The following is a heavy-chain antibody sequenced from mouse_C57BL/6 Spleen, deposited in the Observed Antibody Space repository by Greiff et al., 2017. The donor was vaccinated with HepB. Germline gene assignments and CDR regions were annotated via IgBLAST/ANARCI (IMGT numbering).Heavy chain of an antibody. CDR3: ARRVIYYGYGGYAMDY. Sequence: EVQGVESGGDLVKPGGSLKLSCAASGFTFSSYGMSWVRQTPDKRLEWVATISSGGSYTYYPDSVKGRFTISRDNAKNTLYLQMSSLQSEDTAMYYCARRVIYYGYGGYAMDYWGQGTSVTVSS. CDR1: GFTFSSYG. CDR2: ISSGGSYT. J-gene: IGHJ4*01. V-gene: IGHV5-6*01. D-gene: IGHD2-2*01.